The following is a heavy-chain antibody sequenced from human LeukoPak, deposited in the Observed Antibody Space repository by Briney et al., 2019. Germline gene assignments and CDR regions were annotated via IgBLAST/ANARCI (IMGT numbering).Heavy chain of an antibody. CDR2: VSGDGQRT. D-gene: IGHD3-16*01. CDR3: AKEQDNLMLLSHFDS. CDR1: GFTFNNYA. V-gene: IGHV3-23*01. J-gene: IGHJ4*02. Sequence: GGSLRLSCAASGFTFNNYAMNWVRQTPGKGLQWVSAVSGDGQRTFYADSVKGRFTIFRDNSMNTLSLQMNSLRVEDTAVYYCAKEQDNLMLLSHFDSWGQGILVTVSA.